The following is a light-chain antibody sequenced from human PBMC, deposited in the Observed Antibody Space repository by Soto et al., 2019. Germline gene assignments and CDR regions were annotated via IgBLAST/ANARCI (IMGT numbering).Light chain of an antibody. V-gene: IGKV1-39*01. Sequence: DIQMTQSPSSLSAAAGDRVTITCRASQSINNYLNWYQHRPGDSPKLLIFGASSLQRGVPSRFSGSGSGTEFTLTISGLQREDFATYYCQQTYNPPPTFGPGTKVDIK. CDR1: QSINNY. CDR3: QQTYNPPPT. J-gene: IGKJ1*01. CDR2: GAS.